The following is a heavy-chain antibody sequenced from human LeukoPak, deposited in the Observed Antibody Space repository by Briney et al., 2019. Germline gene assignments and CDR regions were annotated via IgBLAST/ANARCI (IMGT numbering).Heavy chain of an antibody. CDR2: IWYDGSNK. CDR3: ARGERTYYYDSSGYSRFDY. V-gene: IGHV3-33*01. CDR1: GFTFSSYG. D-gene: IGHD3-22*01. Sequence: GGSLRLSCAASGFTFSSYGMHWVRQAPGKGLEWVAVIWYDGSNKYYADSVKGRFTISRDNSKNTLCLQMNSLRAEDTAVYYCARGERTYYYDSSGYSRFDYWGQGTLVTVSS. J-gene: IGHJ4*02.